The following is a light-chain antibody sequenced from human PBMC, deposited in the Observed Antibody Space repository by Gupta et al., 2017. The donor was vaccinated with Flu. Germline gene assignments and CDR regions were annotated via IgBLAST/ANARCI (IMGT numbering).Light chain of an antibody. CDR3: QVWETISDHSWV. CDR1: NFGSKS. J-gene: IGLJ3*02. CDR2: DDS. Sequence: SYVMTHSSSVPAASGPSARSTRAGNNFGSKSVNWYQQKPAHAPVLVVYDDSDRPSGIPERFSCSNSGNTATLTITRVEAVDEADYYCQVWETISDHSWVFGLGTKLAVL. V-gene: IGLV3-21*02.